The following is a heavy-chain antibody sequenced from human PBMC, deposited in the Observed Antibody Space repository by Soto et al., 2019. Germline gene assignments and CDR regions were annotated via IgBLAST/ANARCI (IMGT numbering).Heavy chain of an antibody. CDR3: AREGYIYGYYYYYGMAV. Sequence: SETLSLTCTVSGGSVSSGSYYWSWIRQPPGKGLEWIGYIYYSGSTNYNPSLKSRVTISVDTSKNQFSLELSSVTAADTAVYYCAREGYIYGYYYYYGMAVWGQGTTVTVCS. J-gene: IGHJ6*02. CDR1: GGSVSSGSYY. D-gene: IGHD5-18*01. V-gene: IGHV4-61*01. CDR2: IYYSGST.